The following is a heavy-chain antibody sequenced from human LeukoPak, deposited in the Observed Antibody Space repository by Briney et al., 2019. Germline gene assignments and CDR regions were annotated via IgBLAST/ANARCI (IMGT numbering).Heavy chain of an antibody. V-gene: IGHV4-59*01. CDR3: ARVGTRGYSYGRFDY. J-gene: IGHJ4*02. Sequence: PSETLSLTCTVSGDSITTYYWTWIRQPPGKGLEWIGYIYYSGTTNYNPSLKSRVTMSVDTSKNQFSLKLTSVTAADTAVYFCARVGTRGYSYGRFDYWGQGTLLTVSS. CDR2: IYYSGTT. CDR1: GDSITTYY. D-gene: IGHD5-18*01.